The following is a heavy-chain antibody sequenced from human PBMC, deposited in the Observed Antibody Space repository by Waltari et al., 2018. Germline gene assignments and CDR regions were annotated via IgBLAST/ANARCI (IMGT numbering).Heavy chain of an antibody. D-gene: IGHD3-10*01. CDR2: IYSGGTT. CDR1: ADSISRYY. Sequence: QVVLLESGPGLVKPSETLSLTCTVSADSISRYYWGWVRQPAGKTLEWIGRIYSGGTTHYNPSLKSLCTLAVDMAQNQVSLRLTSVTAADTAMYYCVRDGGRLYGPENFHGIDSWGQGTLVTVSS. V-gene: IGHV4-4*07. J-gene: IGHJ4*02. CDR3: VRDGGRLYGPENFHGIDS.